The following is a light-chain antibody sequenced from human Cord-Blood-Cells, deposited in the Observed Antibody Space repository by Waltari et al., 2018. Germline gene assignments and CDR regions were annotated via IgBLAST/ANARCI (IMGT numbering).Light chain of an antibody. CDR1: QSVLYSSNNKNY. CDR2: WAS. J-gene: IGKJ2*01. Sequence: DIVMTQSPDSLAVSLGERATINCKSSQSVLYSSNNKNYLAWYQQQPRQPPKLLIYWASTRESGFPDRFSGSGSGTDFTLTISSLQAEDVAVYYCQQYYSTPYTFGQGTKLEIK. CDR3: QQYYSTPYT. V-gene: IGKV4-1*01.